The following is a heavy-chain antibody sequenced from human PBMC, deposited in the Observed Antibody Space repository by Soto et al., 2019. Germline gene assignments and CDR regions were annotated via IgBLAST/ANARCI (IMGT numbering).Heavy chain of an antibody. CDR3: AMYGGQPT. CDR2: MNPHSGHA. D-gene: IGHD2-15*01. Sequence: QVHLVQSGAEVKKPGASVKVSCKASGYTFTSYDINWVRQAAGQGPEWMGYMNPHSGHAGYAEKFQDRVTITMDTSISTVYREVRSLTSEDTAVHYCAMYGGQPTWGQGTLVPVSS. CDR1: GYTFTSYD. J-gene: IGHJ4*02. V-gene: IGHV1-8*01.